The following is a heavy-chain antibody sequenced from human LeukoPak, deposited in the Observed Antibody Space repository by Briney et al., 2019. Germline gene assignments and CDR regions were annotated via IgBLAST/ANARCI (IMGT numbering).Heavy chain of an antibody. J-gene: IGHJ4*02. CDR1: GGSFSGFY. D-gene: IGHD2-15*01. CDR2: INHSRST. V-gene: IGHV4-34*01. Sequence: SETLSLTCAVYGGSFSGFYWTWIRQPPGKGLEWIGQINHSRSTHYNPSLKSRVTISVDKSKNQFSLKLSSVTAADTAVYYCARSRGYCSGGSCYQDYWGQGTLVTVSS. CDR3: ARSRGYCSGGSCYQDY.